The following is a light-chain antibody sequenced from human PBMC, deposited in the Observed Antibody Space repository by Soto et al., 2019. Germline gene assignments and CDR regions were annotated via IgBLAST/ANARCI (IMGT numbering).Light chain of an antibody. CDR2: GAS. CDR3: QQYDNLPLT. Sequence: IVMTQYPATLSVSPGERATLSCRASQSVGSNLAWYQQKPGQAPRLLIFGASSRATGVPARFSGSGSGTEFTLTINSLQSEDFAVYFCQQYDNLPLTFGPGTKVDIK. V-gene: IGKV3-15*01. CDR1: QSVGSN. J-gene: IGKJ3*01.